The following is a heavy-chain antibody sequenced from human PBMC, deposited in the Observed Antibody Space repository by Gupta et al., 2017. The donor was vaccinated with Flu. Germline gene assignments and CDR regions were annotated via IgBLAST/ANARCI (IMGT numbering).Heavy chain of an antibody. J-gene: IGHJ4*02. CDR1: GSINVFSFF. CDR2: GHSSGNT. Sequence: GSINVFSFFWAWIRQVPGKGLEWIGYGHSSGNTYYNPSLRSRLMMSIDTAKNEFSLEMTSLTAADTAMYYCARRGTYYFDFWGQGAMVTVSS. V-gene: IGHV4-31*02. CDR3: ARRGTYYFDF. D-gene: IGHD1-7*01.